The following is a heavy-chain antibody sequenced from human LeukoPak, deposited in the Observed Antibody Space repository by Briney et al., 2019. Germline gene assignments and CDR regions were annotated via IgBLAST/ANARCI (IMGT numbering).Heavy chain of an antibody. D-gene: IGHD4-17*01. J-gene: IGHJ4*02. Sequence: SGRSLRLSCAASGFTFSSYGMHWVRQAPGKGLEWVAVISYDGSNKYYADSVKGRFTISRDNSKNTLYLRMNSLRAEDTAVYYCAKDHSGYGDYFDYWGQGTLVTVSS. CDR3: AKDHSGYGDYFDY. CDR2: ISYDGSNK. CDR1: GFTFSSYG. V-gene: IGHV3-30*18.